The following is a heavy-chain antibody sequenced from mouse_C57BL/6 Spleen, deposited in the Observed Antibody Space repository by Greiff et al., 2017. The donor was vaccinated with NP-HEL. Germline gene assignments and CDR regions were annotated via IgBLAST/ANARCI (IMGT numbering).Heavy chain of an antibody. D-gene: IGHD2-5*01. J-gene: IGHJ3*01. CDR1: GFTFSSYT. Sequence: EVMLVESGGGLVKPGGSLKLSCAASGFTFSSYTMSWVRQTPEKRLEWVATISGGGGNTYYPDSVKGRFTISRDNAKNTLYLQMSSLRSEDTALYYCARHYYSNPIAYWGQGTLVTVSA. CDR2: ISGGGGNT. V-gene: IGHV5-9*01. CDR3: ARHYYSNPIAY.